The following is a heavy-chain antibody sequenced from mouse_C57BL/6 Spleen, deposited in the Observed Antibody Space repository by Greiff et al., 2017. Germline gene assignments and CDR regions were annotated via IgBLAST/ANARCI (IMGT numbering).Heavy chain of an antibody. CDR3: ARGETAGSSRGWFAY. D-gene: IGHD1-1*01. J-gene: IGHJ3*01. Sequence: VQLQQSGAELVRPGTSVKVSCKASGYAFTNYLIEWVKQRPGKGLEWIGVINPGSGGTTYNEKFKGKATRTADKSSSTDYMQLSSLTSEDSAVYFCARGETAGSSRGWFAYWGQGTLVTVSA. CDR1: GYAFTNYL. CDR2: INPGSGGT. V-gene: IGHV1-54*01.